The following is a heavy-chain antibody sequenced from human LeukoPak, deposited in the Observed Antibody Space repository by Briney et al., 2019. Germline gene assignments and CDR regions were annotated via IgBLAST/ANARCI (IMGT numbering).Heavy chain of an antibody. J-gene: IGHJ4*02. D-gene: IGHD1-26*01. CDR2: IYYSGST. V-gene: IGHV4-39*07. CDR1: GDSISSSSSY. CDR3: ARDTYSGSPD. Sequence: SETLSLTCTVSGDSISSSSSYWGWIRQPPGEGLEWLGSIYYSGSTYYDPSLKSRVTISVDTSKNQCSLKLSSVTAADPAVYYCARDTYSGSPDWGQGTLVTVSS.